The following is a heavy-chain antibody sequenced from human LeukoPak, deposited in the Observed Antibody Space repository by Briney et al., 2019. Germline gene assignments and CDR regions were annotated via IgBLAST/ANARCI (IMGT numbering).Heavy chain of an antibody. CDR3: ATIKRGSIFGYFDF. Sequence: SETLSLTCTVSGGSISSHYWSWVRQPPGKGLEWIAYLFDSVNTKDNPSLQSRLTLSADTSKNQFSLRLSSVTAADTAVYYCATIKRGSIFGYFDFWGQGIKVTVSS. CDR1: GGSISSHY. D-gene: IGHD5-18*01. V-gene: IGHV4-59*11. CDR2: LFDSVNT. J-gene: IGHJ4*02.